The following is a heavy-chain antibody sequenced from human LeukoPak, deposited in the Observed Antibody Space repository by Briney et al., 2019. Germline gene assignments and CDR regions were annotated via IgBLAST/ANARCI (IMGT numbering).Heavy chain of an antibody. CDR3: ARVGLYYYDSL. CDR2: IYYSGST. V-gene: IGHV4-39*07. J-gene: IGHJ4*02. Sequence: SETLSLTCTVSGGSISSSSYYWGWICQPPGKGLEWIGSIYYSGSTYYNPSLKSRVTISVDTSKNQFSLKLSSVTAVDTAVYYCARVGLYYYDSLWGQGTLVTVSS. CDR1: GGSISSSSYY. D-gene: IGHD3-22*01.